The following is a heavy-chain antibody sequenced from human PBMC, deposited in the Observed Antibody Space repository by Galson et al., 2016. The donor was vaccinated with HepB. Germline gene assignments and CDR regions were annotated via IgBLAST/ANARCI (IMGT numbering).Heavy chain of an antibody. J-gene: IGHJ4*02. V-gene: IGHV4-31*03. CDR1: GDSITSGGYY. D-gene: IGHD4-17*01. CDR2: IYYSGSS. Sequence: TLSLTCTVSGDSITSGGYYWSWIRQYPGKSLEWIGYIYYSGSSYYNPSLQSRLTVSVDTSKNQFSLKLRSVTAADTAVYYCARSGAVTTVVSDWGQGTLVTVSS. CDR3: ARSGAVTTVVSD.